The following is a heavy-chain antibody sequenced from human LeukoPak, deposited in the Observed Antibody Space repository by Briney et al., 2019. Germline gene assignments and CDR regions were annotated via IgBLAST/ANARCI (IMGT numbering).Heavy chain of an antibody. Sequence: GGSLRLSCAASGFTFSSYSMNWVRQALGKGLEWVSSISSSSSYIYYADSVKGRFTISRDNAKNSLYLQMNSLRAEDTAVYYCARDLRGYSGYDLGYWAQGTLVTVSS. CDR2: ISSSSSYI. D-gene: IGHD5-12*01. CDR3: ARDLRGYSGYDLGY. J-gene: IGHJ4*02. CDR1: GFTFSSYS. V-gene: IGHV3-21*01.